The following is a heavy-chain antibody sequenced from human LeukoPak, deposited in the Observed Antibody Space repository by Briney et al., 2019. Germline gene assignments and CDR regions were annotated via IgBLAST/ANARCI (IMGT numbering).Heavy chain of an antibody. CDR3: AREIVATISGFDY. J-gene: IGHJ4*02. D-gene: IGHD2-15*01. V-gene: IGHV4-38-2*02. CDR1: GYSISSGYY. CDR2: IYHSGST. Sequence: SETLSLTCAVSGYSISSGYYWGWTRQPPGKGLEWIGSIYHSGSTYYNPSLKSRVTISVDTSKNQFSLKLSSVTAADTAVYYCAREIVATISGFDYWGQGTLVTVSS.